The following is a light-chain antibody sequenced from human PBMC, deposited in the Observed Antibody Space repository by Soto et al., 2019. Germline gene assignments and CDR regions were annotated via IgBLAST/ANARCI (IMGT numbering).Light chain of an antibody. CDR2: EGS. V-gene: IGLV2-23*01. Sequence: QSALTQPASVSGSPGQSITISCTGTSSDVGSYNLVSWYQQHPGKAPKLMIYEGSKRPSGVSNRFSGSKSGNTASLTISGLQAADEADYYCCSYAGSSTFPVFGTGTKLTVL. J-gene: IGLJ1*01. CDR1: SSDVGSYNL. CDR3: CSYAGSSTFPV.